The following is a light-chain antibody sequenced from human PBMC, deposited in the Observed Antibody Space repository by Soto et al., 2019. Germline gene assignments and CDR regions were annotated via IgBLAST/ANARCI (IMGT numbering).Light chain of an antibody. V-gene: IGLV1-44*01. Sequence: QSVLTQPPSASGTPGQRVTISCSGSYSNIGSNTVNWYQQFPGTAPKLLIYSNVQRRSGVPYRFSGSKSGTSAALAISGLQSEDEADYYCAAWDNSLNGPVFGGGTKVTVL. CDR3: AAWDNSLNGPV. CDR1: YSNIGSNT. J-gene: IGLJ2*01. CDR2: SNV.